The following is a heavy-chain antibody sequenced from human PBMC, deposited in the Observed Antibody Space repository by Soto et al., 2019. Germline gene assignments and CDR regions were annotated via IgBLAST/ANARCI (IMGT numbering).Heavy chain of an antibody. CDR3: AGDEGYYYSGVDV. CDR1: GGSISSYY. J-gene: IGHJ6*02. Sequence: QVQLQESGPGLMKPSETLSLTCAVSGGSISSYYWCWIRQTAGKGLEWIGRIYPSGNTNYNPSLKSRVTMPIDTAKNQLSLKLRSVTAADTAVYFCAGDEGYYYSGVDVWGQGTADTVSS. CDR2: IYPSGNT. V-gene: IGHV4-4*07.